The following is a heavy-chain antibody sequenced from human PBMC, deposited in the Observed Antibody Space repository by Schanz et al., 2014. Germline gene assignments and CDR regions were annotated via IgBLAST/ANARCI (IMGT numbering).Heavy chain of an antibody. CDR3: ARGTAAAGRRSDY. V-gene: IGHV3-48*02. Sequence: EVQLVESGGGLVQPGGSLRLSCAASGFTFSRYWMSWVRQAPGKGLEWVSYISSSSSTIYYADSVKGRFTISRDNAKNSLYLQMNSLRDEDTAVYYCARGTAAAGRRSDYWGQGTLVTVSS. J-gene: IGHJ4*02. CDR2: ISSSSSTI. D-gene: IGHD6-13*01. CDR1: GFTFSRYW.